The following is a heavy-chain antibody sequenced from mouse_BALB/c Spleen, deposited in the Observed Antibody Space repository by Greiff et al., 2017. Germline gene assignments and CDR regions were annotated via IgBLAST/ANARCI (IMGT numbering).Heavy chain of an antibody. D-gene: IGHD1-2*01. V-gene: IGHV1S81*02. CDR2: INPSNGGT. CDR1: GYTFTSYY. CDR3: TRVTTADFDY. J-gene: IGHJ2*01. Sequence: VQLKQPGAELVKPGASVKLSCKASGYTFTSYYMYWVKQRPGQGLEWIGGINPSNGGTNFNEKFKSKATLTVDKSSSTAYMQLSSLTSEDSAVYYCTRVTTADFDYWGQGTTLTVSS.